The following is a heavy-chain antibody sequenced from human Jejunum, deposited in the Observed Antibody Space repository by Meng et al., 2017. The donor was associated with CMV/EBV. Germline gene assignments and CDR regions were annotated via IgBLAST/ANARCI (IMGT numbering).Heavy chain of an antibody. CDR2: IDSGGTT. CDR3: ASYQPGVGSRY. D-gene: IGHD3-10*01. J-gene: IGHJ4*02. V-gene: IGHV3-53*01. Sequence: SCSAPGFPVITNYMPWVRQAPGKGLEWVSVIDSGGTTHYGDSVKGRFTISRDTSKNTLYLQMSSLRAEDTAVYYCASYQPGVGSRYWGLGTKVTVSS. CDR1: GFPVITNY.